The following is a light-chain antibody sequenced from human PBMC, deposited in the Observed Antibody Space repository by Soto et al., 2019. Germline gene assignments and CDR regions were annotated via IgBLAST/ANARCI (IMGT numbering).Light chain of an antibody. Sequence: NFMLTQPHSVSESPGKTVTISCTRSSGSIANNYVQWYQQRPGSAPTTVIYENNQRPSGGPGRFSGSTYGSSNSASLTISGLQTEDEADYYCQSYDSDFVIFGGGTKLTVL. CDR1: SGSIANNY. CDR3: QSYDSDFVI. J-gene: IGLJ2*01. CDR2: ENN. V-gene: IGLV6-57*04.